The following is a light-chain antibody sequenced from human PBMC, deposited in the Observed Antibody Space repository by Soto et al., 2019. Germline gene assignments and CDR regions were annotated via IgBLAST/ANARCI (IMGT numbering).Light chain of an antibody. V-gene: IGKV3-15*01. J-gene: IGKJ4*01. Sequence: EIVMTQSPATLSVSPGERATLSCRASQSVSSNFAWYQQKPGQAPRLLIYGASTRATGIPARFSGSGSGAEFTLTISSLQYEDFAVYYCQQYNNWPLTFGGGTKVDIK. CDR3: QQYNNWPLT. CDR2: GAS. CDR1: QSVSSN.